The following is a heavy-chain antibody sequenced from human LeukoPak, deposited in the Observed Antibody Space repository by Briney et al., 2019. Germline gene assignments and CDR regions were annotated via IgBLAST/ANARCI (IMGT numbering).Heavy chain of an antibody. Sequence: GGSLRLSCAASGFTFGSYAMHWVRHAPGQGLVWVSRIKGDGISTNYADSVKGRFTISRDIAKNTLYLQMNSLRAEDTGVYYCAKDHYWSIDYWGRGTLVTVSS. CDR3: AKDHYWSIDY. V-gene: IGHV3-74*01. D-gene: IGHD3-3*01. J-gene: IGHJ4*02. CDR2: IKGDGIST. CDR1: GFTFGSYA.